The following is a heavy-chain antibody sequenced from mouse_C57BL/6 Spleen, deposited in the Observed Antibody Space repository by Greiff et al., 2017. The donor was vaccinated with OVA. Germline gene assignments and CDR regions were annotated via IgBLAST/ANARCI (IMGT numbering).Heavy chain of an antibody. J-gene: IGHJ1*03. V-gene: IGHV14-4*01. CDR1: GFNIKDDY. D-gene: IGHD1-1*01. CDR3: TFITTVVASRYVDV. CDR2: IDPENGDT. Sequence: VHVKQSGAELVRPGASVKLSCTASGFNIKDDYMHWVKQRPEQGLEWIGWIDPENGDTEYASKFQGQATITADTSSNTAYLQLSSLTSEDTAVYYCTFITTVVASRYVDVWGTGTTVTVAS.